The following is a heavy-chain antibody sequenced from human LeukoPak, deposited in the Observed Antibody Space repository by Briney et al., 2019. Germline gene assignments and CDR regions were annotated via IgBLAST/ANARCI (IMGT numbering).Heavy chain of an antibody. V-gene: IGHV4-30-2*01. CDR3: ASVNYGDYGLDAFDI. CDR2: IYHSGST. J-gene: IGHJ3*02. CDR1: GGSISSGGYS. D-gene: IGHD4-17*01. Sequence: ASETLSLTCAVSGGSISSGGYSRSWIRQPPGKGLEWIGYIYHSGSTYYNPSLKSRVTISVDRSKNQFSPKLSSVTAADTAVYYCASVNYGDYGLDAFDIWGQGTMVTVSS.